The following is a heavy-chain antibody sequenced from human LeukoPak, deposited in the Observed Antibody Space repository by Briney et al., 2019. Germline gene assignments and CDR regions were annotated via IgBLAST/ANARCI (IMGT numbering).Heavy chain of an antibody. CDR3: ARGHYIWGTYRQYFDY. CDR1: GGSISSHY. Sequence: SETLSLTCTVSGGSISSHYWNWIRQPPGKGLEWGEYMYYSGSTSYNPSLMSRVTISVDASKYQFSLKLSSVTAADTAVYYSARGHYIWGTYRQYFDYWGQGTLVTVSS. D-gene: IGHD3-16*02. CDR2: MYYSGST. J-gene: IGHJ4*02. V-gene: IGHV4-59*11.